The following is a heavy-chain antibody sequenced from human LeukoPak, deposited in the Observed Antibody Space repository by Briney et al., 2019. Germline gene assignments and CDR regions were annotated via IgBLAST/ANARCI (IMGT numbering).Heavy chain of an antibody. CDR3: ARDLKYSGFMGAFDI. J-gene: IGHJ3*02. Sequence: GGSLRLSCAASGFTFSSYAMSWVRQAPGKGLEWVSAISGSGGSTYYADSVKGRFTISRDNSKNTLYLQMNSLRAEDTAVYYRARDLKYSGFMGAFDIWGQGTMVTVSS. CDR2: ISGSGGST. D-gene: IGHD5-12*01. V-gene: IGHV3-23*01. CDR1: GFTFSSYA.